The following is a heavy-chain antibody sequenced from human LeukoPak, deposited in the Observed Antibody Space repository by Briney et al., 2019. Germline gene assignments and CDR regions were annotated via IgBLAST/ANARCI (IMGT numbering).Heavy chain of an antibody. CDR2: ISSSGGNT. Sequence: GGSLRLSCAASGFTFSSYAMSWVRQAPGKGLEWVSTISSSGGNTYYADSVKGRFTISRDNSKNTLFVQMNSPRAEDTAVYYCAKCAVPAAITRYFQHWGQGTLVTVSS. CDR3: AKCAVPAAITRYFQH. J-gene: IGHJ1*01. CDR1: GFTFSSYA. D-gene: IGHD2-2*01. V-gene: IGHV3-23*01.